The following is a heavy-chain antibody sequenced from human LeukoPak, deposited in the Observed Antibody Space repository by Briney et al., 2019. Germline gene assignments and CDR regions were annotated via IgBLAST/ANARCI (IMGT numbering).Heavy chain of an antibody. V-gene: IGHV3-64D*06. Sequence: GGSLRLSCSASGFNFGYYGMHWVRQAPGKGLEYVSAISSNGGSTYYADSVKGRFTISRDNSKNTLYLQMSSLRAEDTAVYYCVKDGSGSYYTYYFDYWGQGTLVTVSS. D-gene: IGHD3-10*01. CDR3: VKDGSGSYYTYYFDY. J-gene: IGHJ4*02. CDR2: ISSNGGST. CDR1: GFNFGYYG.